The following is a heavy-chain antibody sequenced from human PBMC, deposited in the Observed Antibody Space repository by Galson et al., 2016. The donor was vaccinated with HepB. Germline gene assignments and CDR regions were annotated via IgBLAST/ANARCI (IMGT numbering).Heavy chain of an antibody. J-gene: IGHJ4*02. V-gene: IGHV3-30*03. CDR2: ITADGYNK. CDR3: AREAMVYFFDY. D-gene: IGHD2-8*01. CDR1: GFIFGDYG. Sequence: SLRLSCAASGFIFGDYGMHWVRQAPGKGLEWVAVITADGYNKYYSDSVKGRFIISRDDSKNTVYLQMNSLRGEDSAVYYCAREAMVYFFDYWGQGTRVTVFS.